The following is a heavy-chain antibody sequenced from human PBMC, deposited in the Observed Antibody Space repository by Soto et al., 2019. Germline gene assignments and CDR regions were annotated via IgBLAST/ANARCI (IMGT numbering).Heavy chain of an antibody. Sequence: EVQLVESGGGLIQPGGSLRLSCAASGFNFIRKYMIWVRQAPGKGLEWVSILYSGGTTYYADSVKGRFTISRDTSENTLYLHMNSLRAEDTAVYYCARGLYDSGSFYCVFWVQGTLVTVSS. V-gene: IGHV3-53*01. J-gene: IGHJ4*02. D-gene: IGHD3-10*01. CDR3: ARGLYDSGSFYCVF. CDR2: LYSGGTT. CDR1: GFNFIRKY.